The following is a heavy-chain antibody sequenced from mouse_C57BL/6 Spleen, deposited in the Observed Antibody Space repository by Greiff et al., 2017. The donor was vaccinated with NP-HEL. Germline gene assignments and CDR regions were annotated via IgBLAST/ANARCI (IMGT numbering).Heavy chain of an antibody. J-gene: IGHJ2*01. CDR2: IDPSDSYT. CDR3: ARRGKGGCYFDY. CDR1: GYTFTSYW. V-gene: IGHV1-59*01. Sequence: QVQLQQPGAELVRPGTSVKLSCKASGYTFTSYWMHWVKQRPGQGLEWIGVIDPSDSYTNYNQKFKGKATLTVDTSSSTAYMQLSSLTSEDSAVYYCARRGKGGCYFDYWGQGTTLTVSS.